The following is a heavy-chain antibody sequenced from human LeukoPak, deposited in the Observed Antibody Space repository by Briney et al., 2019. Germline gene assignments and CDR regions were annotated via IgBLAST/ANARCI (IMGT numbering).Heavy chain of an antibody. CDR3: ARDQYLDC. Sequence: GGSLRLSCAASGFTFNDYYMGWIRQAPGKGLEWVSSISRGGNSIYYADSVRGRFTISRDNAKNSLYLQMNSLRAEDTALYYCARDQYLDCRGQGTLVTVSS. J-gene: IGHJ4*02. CDR2: ISRGGNSI. CDR1: GFTFNDYY. V-gene: IGHV3-11*01.